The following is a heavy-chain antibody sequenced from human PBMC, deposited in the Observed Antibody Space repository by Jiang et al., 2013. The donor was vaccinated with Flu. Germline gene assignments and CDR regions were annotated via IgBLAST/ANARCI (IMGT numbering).Heavy chain of an antibody. CDR1: GGTFTSYA. V-gene: IGHV1-69*01. J-gene: IGHJ4*02. Sequence: GSSVKVSCKASGGTFTSYAISWVRQAPGKGLEWMGGAIPXFGTTNHAQKFQDRVTFTADESTSTAYMELSSLRSEDTAVYYCARGTGYSYAPFDSWGQGTLVTVSS. CDR2: AIPXFGTT. CDR3: ARGTGYSYAPFDS. D-gene: IGHD5-18*01.